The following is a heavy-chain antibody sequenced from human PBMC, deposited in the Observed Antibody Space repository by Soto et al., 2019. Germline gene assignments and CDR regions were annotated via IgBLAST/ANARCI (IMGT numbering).Heavy chain of an antibody. D-gene: IGHD3-3*01. CDR3: ARSQTNFGVVASYYYGMDV. J-gene: IGHJ6*02. V-gene: IGHV1-46*01. CDR1: GYTFTSYY. Sequence: ASVKVSCKASGYTFTSYYMHWVRQAPGQGLEWMGIINPSGGSTSYAQKFQGRVTMTRDTSTSTVYMELSSLRSEDTAVYYCARSQTNFGVVASYYYGMDVWGPGTTVTVSS. CDR2: INPSGGST.